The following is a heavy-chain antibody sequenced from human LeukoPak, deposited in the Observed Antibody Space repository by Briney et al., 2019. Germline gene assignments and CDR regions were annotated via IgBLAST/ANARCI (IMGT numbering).Heavy chain of an antibody. J-gene: IGHJ4*02. D-gene: IGHD5-18*01. Sequence: GGSLRLSCAASGFTFSSYGMHWVRQAPGKGLEWVAFIWYDGSNKYYADSVKGRFTISRDNSKNTLYLQMNSLRAEDTAVYYCARAKDTAGYWSFDYWGQGTLVTVSS. CDR1: GFTFSSYG. CDR3: ARAKDTAGYWSFDY. V-gene: IGHV3-33*01. CDR2: IWYDGSNK.